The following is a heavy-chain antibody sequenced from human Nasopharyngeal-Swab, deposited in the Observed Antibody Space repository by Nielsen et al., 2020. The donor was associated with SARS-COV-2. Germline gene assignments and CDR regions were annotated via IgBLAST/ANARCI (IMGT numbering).Heavy chain of an antibody. J-gene: IGHJ3*02. CDR1: GYSFRTYG. V-gene: IGHV3-23*01. D-gene: IGHD3-10*01. CDR3: AKTGQLDT. Sequence: GGSLRLSCVASGYSFRTYGMSWVRQAPGKGLEWVAAISGSGDISGSGGSTYYADSVKGRFTISRDNSKNTLFLQMNSLRAEDTAIYYCAKTGQLDTWGQGTMVTVSS. CDR2: ISGSGDISGSGGST.